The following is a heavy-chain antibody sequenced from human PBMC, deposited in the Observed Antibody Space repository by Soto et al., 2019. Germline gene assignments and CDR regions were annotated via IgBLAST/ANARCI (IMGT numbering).Heavy chain of an antibody. Sequence: SETLSLTCTVSGGSISSNYWTWIRQPPGKGLEWIGYVYNSGSTNYNPSLKSRVTISEDTSKSQFSLKVNSMTAADTAVYYCARYRREAVAGYTLDNWGQGMLLTVSS. J-gene: IGHJ4*02. V-gene: IGHV4-59*01. CDR3: ARYRREAVAGYTLDN. CDR2: VYNSGST. D-gene: IGHD6-13*01. CDR1: GGSISSNY.